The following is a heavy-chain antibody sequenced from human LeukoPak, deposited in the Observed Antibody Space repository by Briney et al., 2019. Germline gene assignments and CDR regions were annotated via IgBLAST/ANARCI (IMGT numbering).Heavy chain of an antibody. CDR1: GVSISSSSYY. J-gene: IGHJ4*02. CDR2: IYYSGST. V-gene: IGHV4-39*01. Sequence: SETLSLTCTVSGVSISSSSYYWGWIRQPPGKGLEWIGSIYYSGSTYYNPSLKSRVTISVDTSKNQFSLKLSSVTAADTAVYYCARGTLLPNDYWGQGTLVTVSS. CDR3: ARGTLLPNDY. D-gene: IGHD1-1*01.